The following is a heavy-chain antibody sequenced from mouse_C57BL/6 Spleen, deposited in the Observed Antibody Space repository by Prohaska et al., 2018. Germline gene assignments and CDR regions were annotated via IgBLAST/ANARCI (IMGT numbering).Heavy chain of an antibody. CDR2: INPNNGGT. Sequence: SVKISCKASGYTFTDYYMNWVKQSHGKSLERIGDINPNNGGTSYNQKFKGKATLTVDKSSSTAYMELRSLTSEDSAVYYCARGVTFDYWGQGTTLTVSS. V-gene: IGHV1-26*01. D-gene: IGHD2-13*01. CDR3: ARGVTFDY. J-gene: IGHJ2*01. CDR1: GYTFTDYY.